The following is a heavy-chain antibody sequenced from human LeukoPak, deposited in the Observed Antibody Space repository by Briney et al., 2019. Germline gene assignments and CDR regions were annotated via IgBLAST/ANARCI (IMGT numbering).Heavy chain of an antibody. V-gene: IGHV3-48*03. J-gene: IGHJ3*02. CDR3: AKAVAGLRDAFDI. CDR1: GFTFSSYE. CDR2: ISSSGSTI. D-gene: IGHD6-19*01. Sequence: PGGSLRLSCAASGFTFSSYEMNWVRQAPGKGLEWVSYISSSGSTIYYADSVKGRFTISRDNAKNSLYLQMNSLRASDTAMYYCAKAVAGLRDAFDIWGQGTMVTVSS.